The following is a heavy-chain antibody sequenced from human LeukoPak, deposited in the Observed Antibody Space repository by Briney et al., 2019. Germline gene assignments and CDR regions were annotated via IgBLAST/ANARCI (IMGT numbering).Heavy chain of an antibody. V-gene: IGHV3-30*03. D-gene: IGHD4-23*01. Sequence: GGSLRLSCAASGFTFSSYGMHWVRQAPGKGLEWVAVISYNGGDTYYADSVKGRFTISRDRSKNTLYLQMSSLRSEDTAVYYCARDGNSDFDYWGQGTLVTVSS. CDR1: GFTFSSYG. CDR3: ARDGNSDFDY. CDR2: ISYNGGDT. J-gene: IGHJ4*02.